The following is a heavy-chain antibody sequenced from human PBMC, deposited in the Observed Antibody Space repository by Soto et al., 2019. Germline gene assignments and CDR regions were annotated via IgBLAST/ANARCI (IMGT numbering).Heavy chain of an antibody. CDR2: IWYDGSNK. D-gene: IGHD2-2*01. Sequence: PGGSLRLSCAASGFTFSSYDMHWVRQAPGKGLEWVAVIWYDGSNKYYADSVKGRFTISRDNSKNTLYLQMNSLRAEDTAVYYCAREAAIPPDYYYYYGLDVWGQGTTVTVSS. J-gene: IGHJ6*02. V-gene: IGHV3-33*01. CDR3: AREAAIPPDYYYYYGLDV. CDR1: GFTFSSYD.